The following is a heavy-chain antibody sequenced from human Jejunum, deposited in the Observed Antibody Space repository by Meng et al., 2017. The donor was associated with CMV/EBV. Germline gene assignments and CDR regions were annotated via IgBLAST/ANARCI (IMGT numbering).Heavy chain of an antibody. CDR3: TGGLAADY. J-gene: IGHJ4*02. CDR2: IRQDGGDK. D-gene: IGHD6-19*01. CDR1: GFTCSNCW. V-gene: IGHV3-7*01. Sequence: SCAATGFTCSNCWMNWGRQAPGKGLEWVANIRQDGGDKYFADSVKGRFTISRDNARASLYLQMNSLRVEDTAVYYCTGGLAADYWGQGTLVTVSS.